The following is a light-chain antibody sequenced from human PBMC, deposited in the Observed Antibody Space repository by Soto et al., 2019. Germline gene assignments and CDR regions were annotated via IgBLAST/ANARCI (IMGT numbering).Light chain of an antibody. CDR2: GAS. CDR3: QQYDSTPPT. CDR1: QSVNSNY. Sequence: EIVLTQSPGTLSLSPGERATLSCRASQSVNSNYLAWYQRKPGQAPRLLIYGASNRATDIPYRLSASGSGTDFTLTVTRMEAEDFAVYYCQQYDSTPPTFGQGTKVEVE. V-gene: IGKV3-20*01. J-gene: IGKJ1*01.